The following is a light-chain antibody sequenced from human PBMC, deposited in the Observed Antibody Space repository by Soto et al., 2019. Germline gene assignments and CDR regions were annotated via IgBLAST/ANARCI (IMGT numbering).Light chain of an antibody. Sequence: EIVLTQSPDSLSLSPGERATLSYRASQSVSSSLTWYQQKPGQSPRLLIYGASNRATGIPDRFSGSGSGTDFTLTISKLEPEDFAVYYCQQYGSSPLYSFGQGTKLEIK. CDR3: QQYGSSPLYS. CDR1: QSVSSS. J-gene: IGKJ2*03. CDR2: GAS. V-gene: IGKV3-20*01.